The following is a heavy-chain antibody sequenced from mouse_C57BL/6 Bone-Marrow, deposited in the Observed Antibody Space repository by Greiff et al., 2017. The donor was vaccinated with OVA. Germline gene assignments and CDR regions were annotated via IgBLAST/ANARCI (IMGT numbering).Heavy chain of an antibody. J-gene: IGHJ2*01. CDR2: IDPETGGT. V-gene: IGHV1-15*01. Sequence: VQLQQSGAELVRPGASVTLSCKASGYTFTDYEMHWVKQTPVHGLEWIGAIDPETGGTAYNQKFKGKAILTADKSSSTAYMELRSLTSEDSAVYYCTRPRLYFDYWGQGTTLTVSS. CDR3: TRPRLYFDY. CDR1: GYTFTDYE.